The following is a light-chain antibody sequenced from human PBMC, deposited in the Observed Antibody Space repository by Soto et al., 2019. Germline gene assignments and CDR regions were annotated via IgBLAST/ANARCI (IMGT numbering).Light chain of an antibody. J-gene: IGLJ2*01. V-gene: IGLV1-44*01. CDR3: AAWDDSLNGVV. CDR1: SSNIGGNT. CDR2: SNN. Sequence: QSVLTQSPSASGTPGQRVTISCSGSSSNIGGNTVNWYQQLPGTAPKPLIYSNNLRPSEVPDRFSGSKSGTSASLAISGLQSEDEADYYCAAWDDSLNGVVFGGGTKLTVL.